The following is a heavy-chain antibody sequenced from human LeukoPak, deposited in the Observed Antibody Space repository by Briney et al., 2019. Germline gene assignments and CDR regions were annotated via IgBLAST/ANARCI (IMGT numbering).Heavy chain of an antibody. CDR1: GVSLSTHY. CDR2: IYHNELT. CDR3: VREANYYGSGSYFEGTFDY. D-gene: IGHD3-10*01. Sequence: SETLSLTCNVSGVSLSTHYWSWIRQSPGKGLEWIGYIYHNELTHYKPSLKKRVIISIDTQKNELSLKLTSLLAADKDVYYLVREANYYGSGSYFEGTFDYWSQGSLVTVSA. J-gene: IGHJ4*02. V-gene: IGHV4-59*11.